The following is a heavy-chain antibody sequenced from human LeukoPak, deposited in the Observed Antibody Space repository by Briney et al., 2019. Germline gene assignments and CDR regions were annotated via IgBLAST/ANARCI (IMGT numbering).Heavy chain of an antibody. CDR1: GGSISSSSYY. D-gene: IGHD3-22*01. V-gene: IGHV4-39*07. CDR3: AREPTSNYYDSSGPD. CDR2: IYYSGST. J-gene: IGHJ4*02. Sequence: SETLSLTCTVSGGSISSSSYYWGWIRQPPGKGQEWIESIYYSGSTYYNPSLKSRVTISVDTSKNQFSLKLSSVTAADTAVYYCAREPTSNYYDSSGPDWGQGTLVTVSS.